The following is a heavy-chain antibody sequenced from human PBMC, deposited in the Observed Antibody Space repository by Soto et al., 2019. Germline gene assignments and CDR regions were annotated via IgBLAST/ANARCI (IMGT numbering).Heavy chain of an antibody. CDR1: GGSFSGYY. V-gene: IGHV4-34*01. CDR3: ARGKLSDYVWGSYRYHFDN. D-gene: IGHD3-16*02. J-gene: IGHJ4*02. Sequence: SETLSLTCAVYGGSFSGYYWSWIRQPPGKGLEWIGEINHSGSTNYNPSLKSRVTISVDTSKNQFSLKLSSVTAADTAVYYCARGKLSDYVWGSYRYHFDNWGQGTVVTVSS. CDR2: INHSGST.